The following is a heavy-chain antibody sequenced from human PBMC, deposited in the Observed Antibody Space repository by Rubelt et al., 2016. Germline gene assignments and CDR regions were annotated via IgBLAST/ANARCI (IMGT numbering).Heavy chain of an antibody. Sequence: QVQLQESGPGLVQPSETLSLTCTVSGGSISNYYWIWIRQPPGKELEWLGYISYSGTTNYNPSLKSRVTISLDTSKNQFSLKLSAVTAAYTAVYYCARGRVVARITEDTAMVPDWGQGTLVTVSS. CDR1: GGSISNYY. V-gene: IGHV4-59*12. D-gene: IGHD5-18*01. J-gene: IGHJ4*02. CDR2: ISYSGTT. CDR3: ARGRVVARITEDTAMVPD.